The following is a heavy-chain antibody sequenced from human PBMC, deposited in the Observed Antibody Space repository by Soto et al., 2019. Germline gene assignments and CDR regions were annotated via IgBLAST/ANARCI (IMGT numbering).Heavy chain of an antibody. Sequence: GESLKISCSASGFTFSSYAMHWVRQAPGKGLEYVSAISSNGGSTYYADSVKGRFTISRDNSKNTLYLQMSSLRAEDTAVYYCVKDSGSGSPRPMPMGYWGQGTLVTVSS. V-gene: IGHV3-64D*08. D-gene: IGHD3-10*01. CDR1: GFTFSSYA. CDR3: VKDSGSGSPRPMPMGY. J-gene: IGHJ4*02. CDR2: ISSNGGST.